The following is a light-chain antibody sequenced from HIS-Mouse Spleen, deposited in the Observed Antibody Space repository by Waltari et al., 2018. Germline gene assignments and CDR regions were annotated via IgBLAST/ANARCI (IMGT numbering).Light chain of an antibody. Sequence: SYELTQPPSVSVSPGQTARITCSGEALPKKYAYWYLQKSGQAPVLVIDEDSKRPSGIPERFSGSSSGTMATLTISGAQVEDEADYYCYSTDSSGNHRVFGGGTKLTVL. CDR2: EDS. V-gene: IGLV3-10*01. CDR3: YSTDSSGNHRV. CDR1: ALPKKY. J-gene: IGLJ2*01.